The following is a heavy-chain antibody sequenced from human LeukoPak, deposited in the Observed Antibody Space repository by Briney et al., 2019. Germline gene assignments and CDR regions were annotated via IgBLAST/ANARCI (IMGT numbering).Heavy chain of an antibody. D-gene: IGHD4/OR15-4a*01. CDR2: ISGICGRT. J-gene: IGHJ4*02. CDR1: GFTFSYYA. V-gene: IGHV3-23*01. CDR3: ATGPDGGAFDY. Sequence: GGSLRLSCAPSGFTFSYYAMNGVRQAPGKGLDWVASISGICGRTYYAYAVKGPFTLSRDKAQNTLYHQMHILTTANPALHYWATGPDGGAFDYWGEGTLVTVSS.